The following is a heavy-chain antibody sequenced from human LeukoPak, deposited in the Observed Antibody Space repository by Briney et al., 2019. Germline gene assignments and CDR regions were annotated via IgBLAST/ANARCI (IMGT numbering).Heavy chain of an antibody. CDR1: GYTFIDYY. J-gene: IGHJ4*02. Sequence: ASVKVSCKASGYTFIDYYMHWVRQAPGQGLEWMGWINPNSGGTNYAQIFQGRVTMTRDTSISTAYMELSRLRSDDTAVYYCARRLRTRFDADFDYWGQSTLVTVSS. D-gene: IGHD3-16*01. V-gene: IGHV1-2*02. CDR3: ARRLRTRFDADFDY. CDR2: INPNSGGT.